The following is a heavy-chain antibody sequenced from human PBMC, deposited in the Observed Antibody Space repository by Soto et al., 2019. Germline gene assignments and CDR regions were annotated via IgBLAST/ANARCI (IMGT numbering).Heavy chain of an antibody. J-gene: IGHJ4*02. CDR3: ARDLAAAGPFGY. CDR1: GYTFTSYG. V-gene: IGHV1-18*01. CDR2: ISAYNGNT. D-gene: IGHD6-13*01. Sequence: QVQLVQSGAEVKKPGASVKVSCKASGYTFTSYGISWVRQAPGQGLEWMGWISAYNGNTNYAQKLQGRVTMTTDTSTNTAYMERRSLRSDATAVYYRARDLAAAGPFGYWGQGTLVTVSS.